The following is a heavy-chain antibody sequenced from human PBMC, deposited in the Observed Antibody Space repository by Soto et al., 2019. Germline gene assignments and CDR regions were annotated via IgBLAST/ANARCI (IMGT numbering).Heavy chain of an antibody. CDR2: ISYGGYT. CDR1: GGPFRDYY. J-gene: IGHJ4*02. Sequence: QVQLQQWGAGLLKASETLSLTCGVHGGPFRDYYWTWIRQSPGQGREWIGEISYGGYTTYSPSLKSRVTISIDTSKKQFSLELTSVTAADTAMYYCGRGGGADWYTDYWGQGTLVTVSS. CDR3: GRGGGADWYTDY. D-gene: IGHD3-9*01. V-gene: IGHV4-34*01.